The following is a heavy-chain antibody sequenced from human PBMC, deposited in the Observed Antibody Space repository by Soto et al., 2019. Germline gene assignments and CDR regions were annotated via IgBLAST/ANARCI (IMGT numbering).Heavy chain of an antibody. CDR3: ARDLGYSSSWNNWFDP. CDR1: GGSISSGGYS. CDR2: IYYIGST. D-gene: IGHD6-13*01. V-gene: IGHV4-30-2*01. J-gene: IGHJ5*02. Sequence: PSETLSLTCTVSGGSISSGGYSWSWLRQPPGKALEWSGYIYYIGSTYHNPSLKSRVALSVDRSKNQFSRKLSSVTAADTAVYYCARDLGYSSSWNNWFDPWGQGIPVTVSS.